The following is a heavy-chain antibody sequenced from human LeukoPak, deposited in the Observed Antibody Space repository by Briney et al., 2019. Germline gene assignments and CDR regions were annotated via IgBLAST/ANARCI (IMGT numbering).Heavy chain of an antibody. D-gene: IGHD3-3*01. CDR2: NPNSGAT. Sequence: NPNSGATNYAQKFQGRVTMTRDTSISTAYMELSRLRSDDTAVYYCARGGYDFVYYYYGMDVWGQGTTVTVSS. J-gene: IGHJ6*02. V-gene: IGHV1-2*02. CDR3: ARGGYDFVYYYYGMDV.